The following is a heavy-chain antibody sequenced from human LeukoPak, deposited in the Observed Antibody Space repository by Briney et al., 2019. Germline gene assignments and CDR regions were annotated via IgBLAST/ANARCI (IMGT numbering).Heavy chain of an antibody. CDR2: ISYDGSSK. D-gene: IGHD5-12*01. CDR3: ARNDYGTFYFDY. J-gene: IGHJ4*02. CDR1: GFIFRNYA. Sequence: PWGSLTLSCAASGFIFRNYAMHWVRQAPGKGLEWVAVISYDGSSKYYADSVKGRFTISRDNSKKTLYLEMNSPRAEDTAMYYCARNDYGTFYFDYWGQGALVADSS. V-gene: IGHV3-30-3*01.